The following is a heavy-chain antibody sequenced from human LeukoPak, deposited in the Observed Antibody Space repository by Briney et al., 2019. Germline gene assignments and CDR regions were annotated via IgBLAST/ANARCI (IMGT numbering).Heavy chain of an antibody. CDR1: GGSISSGGYY. CDR2: IYYSGST. J-gene: IGHJ5*02. D-gene: IGHD1-20*01. V-gene: IGHV4-31*03. Sequence: PSETLSLACTVSGGSISSGGYYWSWSRQHPGKGLEWIGYIYYSGSTYYNPSLKSRVTISVDTSKHQFSLKLSSVTAADTAVYYCARDRGIPGTHNWFDPWGQGTLVTVSS. CDR3: ARDRGIPGTHNWFDP.